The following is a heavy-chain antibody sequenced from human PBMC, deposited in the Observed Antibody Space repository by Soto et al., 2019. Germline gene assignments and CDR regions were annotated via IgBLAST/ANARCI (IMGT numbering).Heavy chain of an antibody. J-gene: IGHJ6*04. CDR1: GGSISTYY. V-gene: IGHV4-59*01. Sequence: SETLSLTCTVSGGSISTYYWSWIRQPPGKGLEWIGYIYYSGSTSYNPSLKSRVTISVDTSKNQFSLKLRSVTAADTAVYYCASDRSSGWDQRYGMNVWGEGTTVTFSS. CDR3: ASDRSSGWDQRYGMNV. CDR2: IYYSGST. D-gene: IGHD6-19*01.